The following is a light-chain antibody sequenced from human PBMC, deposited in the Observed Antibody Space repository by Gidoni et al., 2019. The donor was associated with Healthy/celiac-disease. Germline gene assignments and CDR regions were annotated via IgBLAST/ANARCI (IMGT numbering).Light chain of an antibody. CDR1: YSNIGSNT. CDR2: SDN. Sequence: QSVLTQPPSASGTPGQRVTISCSGSYSNIGSNTVHWYQQLPGTAPKLLIYSDNQRPSGVPDRFSGSKSGTSASLAISGLQSEDEDEADYYCATWDDSLNGWVFGGGTKVTVL. V-gene: IGLV1-44*01. CDR3: ATWDDSLNGWV. J-gene: IGLJ3*02.